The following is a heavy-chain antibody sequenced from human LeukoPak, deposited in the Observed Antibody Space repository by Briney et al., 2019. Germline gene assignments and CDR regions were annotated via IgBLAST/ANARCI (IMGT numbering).Heavy chain of an antibody. D-gene: IGHD3-9*01. CDR2: IYYSGST. CDR1: GGSISSSSYY. J-gene: IGHJ6*03. CDR3: ARGEGDILTGYDLYYYYYMDV. Sequence: SETLSLTCTVSGGSISSSSYYWGWIRQPPGKGLEWIGSIYYSGSTYYNPSLKSRVTISVDTSKNQFSLKLSSVTAADTAVYYCARGEGDILTGYDLYYYYYMDVWGKGTTVTVSS. V-gene: IGHV4-39*07.